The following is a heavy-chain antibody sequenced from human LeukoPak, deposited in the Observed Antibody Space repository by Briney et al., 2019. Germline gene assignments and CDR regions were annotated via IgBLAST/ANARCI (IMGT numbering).Heavy chain of an antibody. CDR2: IYYSGST. Sequence: SETLSLTCTVSGGSISSYYWSWIRQPPGKGLEWIGYIYYSGSTNYNPSLKSRVTISVDTSKNQFSLKLSSVTAADTAVYYCAGYYDILTGYLSNWFDPWGQGTLVTVSS. CDR1: GGSISSYY. CDR3: AGYYDILTGYLSNWFDP. D-gene: IGHD3-9*01. V-gene: IGHV4-59*01. J-gene: IGHJ5*02.